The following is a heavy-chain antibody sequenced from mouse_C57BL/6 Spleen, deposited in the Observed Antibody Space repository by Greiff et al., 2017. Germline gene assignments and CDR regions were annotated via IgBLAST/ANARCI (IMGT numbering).Heavy chain of an antibody. V-gene: IGHV1-82*01. CDR1: GYAFSSSW. CDR2: IYPGDGDT. Sequence: VQRVESGPELVKPGASVKISCKASGYAFSSSWMNWVKQMPGKGLEWIGRIYPGDGDTNYNGKFKGKATLTADKSSSTAYMQLSSLTSEDSTVYFCARDYGSSYLDYWGQGTTLTVSS. D-gene: IGHD1-1*01. CDR3: ARDYGSSYLDY. J-gene: IGHJ2*01.